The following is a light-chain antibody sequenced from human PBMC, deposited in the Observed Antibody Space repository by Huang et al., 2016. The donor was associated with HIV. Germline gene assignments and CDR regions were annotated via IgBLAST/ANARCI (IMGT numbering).Light chain of an antibody. J-gene: IGKJ1*01. V-gene: IGKV1-6*01. CDR2: GTS. CDR1: HGVRGD. Sequence: AVQMTQSPSSLSASVGDRITITCRASHGVRGDLGWYQQKPGKAPKLLIYGTSTLQSGVPSRFSGSGSGTHYTLSINSLQPEDFATYYCLQAATYPWTFGQGTKVEIK. CDR3: LQAATYPWT.